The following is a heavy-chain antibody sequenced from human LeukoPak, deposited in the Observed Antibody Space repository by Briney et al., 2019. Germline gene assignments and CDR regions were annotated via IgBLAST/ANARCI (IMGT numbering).Heavy chain of an antibody. V-gene: IGHV3-30-3*01. CDR2: ISYDGSNK. J-gene: IGHJ4*02. Sequence: PWGSLRLSCAASGFTFSSYAMHWVRQAPGKGLEWVAVISYDGSNKYYANSVKGRFTISRDNSKNTLYLQMNNLRAEDTAVYYCARDAGNYLQLWQGSIFDYWGQGTLVTVSS. CDR1: GFTFSSYA. D-gene: IGHD5-18*01. CDR3: ARDAGNYLQLWQGSIFDY.